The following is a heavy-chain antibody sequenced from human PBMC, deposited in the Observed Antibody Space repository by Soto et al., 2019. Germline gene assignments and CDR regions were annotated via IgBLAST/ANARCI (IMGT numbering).Heavy chain of an antibody. CDR2: IKSKGDGGAR. Sequence: EVQMVQSGGDLVKPGGSLRLSCVTSGFMFSSAWMNWVRQAPGKGLEWVARIKSKGDGGARDYAAPVKGRFTISRDDSKNTVHLQMISLRAEDTAVYYCVEGWNDFWGQGTLVTVSS. D-gene: IGHD1-1*01. V-gene: IGHV3-15*01. J-gene: IGHJ4*02. CDR1: GFMFSSAW. CDR3: VEGWNDF.